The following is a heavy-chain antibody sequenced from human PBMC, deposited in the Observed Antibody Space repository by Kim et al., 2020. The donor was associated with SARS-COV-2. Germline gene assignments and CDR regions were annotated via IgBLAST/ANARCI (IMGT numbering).Heavy chain of an antibody. J-gene: IGHJ3*02. D-gene: IGHD1-26*01. CDR2: INQDGSEK. CDR1: GFTFSNYW. Sequence: GGSLRLSCAAYGFTFSNYWMDWVRQAPGKGLERVANINQDGSEKYYGASVKGRFTISRDNAKNSLYLQMNSLRAEDTAVYYCARVRYRNSYDTLDIWGQGSMVTDSS. V-gene: IGHV3-7*01. CDR3: ARVRYRNSYDTLDI.